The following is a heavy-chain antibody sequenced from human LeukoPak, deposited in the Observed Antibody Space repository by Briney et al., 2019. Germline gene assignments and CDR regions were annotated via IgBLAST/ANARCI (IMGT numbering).Heavy chain of an antibody. CDR1: GYTFTSFY. J-gene: IGHJ4*02. CDR2: INPNSGGT. Sequence: ASVKVSCKASGYTFTSFYMHWVRQAPGQGLEWMGRINPNSGGTNYAQKFQGRVTMTKDTSISTGYMELSRLRSDDTAVYYCARDPPQYSSSSGGYWGQGTLVTVSS. V-gene: IGHV1-2*06. D-gene: IGHD6-6*01. CDR3: ARDPPQYSSSSGGY.